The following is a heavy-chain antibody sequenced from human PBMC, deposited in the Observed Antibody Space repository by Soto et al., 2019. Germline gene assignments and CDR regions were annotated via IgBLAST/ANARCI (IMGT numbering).Heavy chain of an antibody. J-gene: IGHJ6*02. CDR3: ARDQPSPYGSGSSMDV. CDR1: GGSISSGGYY. V-gene: IGHV4-31*03. D-gene: IGHD3-10*01. Sequence: KPSETLSLTCTVSGGSISSGGYYWSWIRQHPGKGLEWIGYIYYSGSTYYNPSLKSRVTISVDASKNQFSLKLSSVTAADTAVYYCARDQPSPYGSGSSMDVWGQGTTVTVSS. CDR2: IYYSGST.